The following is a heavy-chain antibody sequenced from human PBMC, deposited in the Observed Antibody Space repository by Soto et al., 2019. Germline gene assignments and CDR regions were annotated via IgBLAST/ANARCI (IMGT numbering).Heavy chain of an antibody. CDR3: AAAAIPVAGRHPDF. D-gene: IGHD6-19*01. Sequence: ASVKVSCKASGYTFTTYGISWVRQAPGQGLGWMGWISPYNGTTKYAENFQGRVTMTRDSSISTAYMELSSLRSDDTAVYFCAAAAIPVAGRHPDFWGQGTVVTVSS. V-gene: IGHV1-18*04. CDR2: ISPYNGTT. J-gene: IGHJ4*02. CDR1: GYTFTTYG.